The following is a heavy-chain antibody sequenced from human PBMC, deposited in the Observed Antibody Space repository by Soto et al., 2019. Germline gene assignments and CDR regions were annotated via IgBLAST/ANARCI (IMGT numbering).Heavy chain of an antibody. J-gene: IGHJ4*02. V-gene: IGHV3-30*03. CDR1: GFTFSNFG. CDR2: ISSDGSDK. D-gene: IGHD2-15*01. CDR3: VRGSDVARQELDY. Sequence: QVQVVESGGGVVQPGRSLRLSCAASGFTFSNFGMHWVRQAPGKGLEWVADISSDGSDKYYLDSVKGRFIISRDNSKNTLFLQMNSLRVEDTAVYYCVRGSDVARQELDYWGQGTLVTVSS.